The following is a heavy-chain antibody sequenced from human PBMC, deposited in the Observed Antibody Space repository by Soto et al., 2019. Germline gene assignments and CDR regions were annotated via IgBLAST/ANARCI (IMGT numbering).Heavy chain of an antibody. CDR1: GFPFSSYW. CDR2: INGDGSTT. Sequence: GGSLRLSCATSGFPFSSYWMHWVRQAPGKGLVWVSRINGDGSTTSYADSVKGRFTISRDNSKNTLYLQMNSLRAEDTAVYYCAKATRSLTVVTPVDYWGQGTLVTVSS. CDR3: AKATRSLTVVTPVDY. V-gene: IGHV3-74*01. J-gene: IGHJ4*02. D-gene: IGHD2-21*02.